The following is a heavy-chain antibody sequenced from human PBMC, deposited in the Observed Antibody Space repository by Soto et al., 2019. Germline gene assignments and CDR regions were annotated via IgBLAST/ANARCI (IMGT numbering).Heavy chain of an antibody. CDR1: GDTLSTYY. V-gene: IGHV1-46*03. CDR2: SNPRSGKT. D-gene: IGHD3-22*01. CDR3: ARWVGYSDSSGYHFDY. J-gene: IGHJ4*02. Sequence: VQLVQSGAEVKRPGASVKISCKASGDTLSTYYMHWARQAPGQGLEWMGISNPRSGKTNYPQKFQGRVNMTRDTSTTTVYMELSTLRSEDTAVYYCARWVGYSDSSGYHFDYWGQGTLVTVSS.